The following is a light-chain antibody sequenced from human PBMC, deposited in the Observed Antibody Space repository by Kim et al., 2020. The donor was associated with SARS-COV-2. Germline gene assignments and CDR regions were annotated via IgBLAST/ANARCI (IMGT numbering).Light chain of an antibody. V-gene: IGKV1-39*01. CDR3: QQSYSTPRT. CDR1: QSISSY. J-gene: IGKJ2*01. Sequence: SESVGDRVTITCRASQSISSYLNWYQQKPGKAPKLLIYAASSLQGGVPSRFSGSNSGTEFTLTISSLQPEDFATYYCQQSYSTPRTFGQGTNLEIK. CDR2: AAS.